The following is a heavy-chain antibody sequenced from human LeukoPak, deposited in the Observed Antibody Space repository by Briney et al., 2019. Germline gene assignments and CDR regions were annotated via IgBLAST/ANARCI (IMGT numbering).Heavy chain of an antibody. CDR3: VSSRFKF. CDR2: INTDGSVT. J-gene: IGHJ4*02. CDR1: GFSFSSST. Sequence: PGGSLRLSCAASGFSFSSSTMHWVRQAPGQGLVYVSRINTDGSVTNYADSVKGRFTISRDNGKNTLFLLMSSLRAEDTAVYYCVSSRFKFWGQGTLVTVSS. V-gene: IGHV3-74*01.